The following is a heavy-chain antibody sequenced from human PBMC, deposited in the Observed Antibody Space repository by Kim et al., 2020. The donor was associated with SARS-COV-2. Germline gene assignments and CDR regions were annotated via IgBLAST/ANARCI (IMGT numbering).Heavy chain of an antibody. CDR3: ARDENWDSKSFFDY. Sequence: GGSLRLSCAASGFTFSRYSMNLVRQAPGKGLEWLSYISGSSGAIHYADSVRGRFTISRDNAKNSLYLQMNNLRDEDTAMYFCARDENWDSKSFFDYWGQG. D-gene: IGHD1-7*01. J-gene: IGHJ4*02. CDR1: GFTFSRYS. V-gene: IGHV3-48*02. CDR2: ISGSSGAI.